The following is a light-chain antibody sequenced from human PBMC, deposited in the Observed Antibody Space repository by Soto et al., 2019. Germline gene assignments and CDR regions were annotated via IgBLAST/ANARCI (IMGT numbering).Light chain of an antibody. CDR3: QQSYSTLGT. J-gene: IGKJ1*01. CDR2: AAS. V-gene: IGKV1-39*01. CDR1: QSISSY. Sequence: DIRMTQSPSSLSAAIGDRVTITLRASQSISSYLNWYQQKPGKAPKLLIYAASSLQSGVPSRFSGSGSGTDFTLTISSLQPEDFATYYCQQSYSTLGTFGQGTKVDIK.